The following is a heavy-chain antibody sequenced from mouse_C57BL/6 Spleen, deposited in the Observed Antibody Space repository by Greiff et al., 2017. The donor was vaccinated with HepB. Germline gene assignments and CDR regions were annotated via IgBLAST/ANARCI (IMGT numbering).Heavy chain of an antibody. D-gene: IGHD1-1*01. CDR3: APYYGSSYGFAY. Sequence: VMLVESGGGLVKPGGSLKLSCEASGFTFSDYGMHGVRRAQAKGLGGVAYIGSGRSTIYYADTVKGGSTISRANAKNTLFLQMTSLRSEDTAMSYCAPYYGSSYGFAYWGQGTLVTVSA. V-gene: IGHV5-17*01. J-gene: IGHJ3*01. CDR1: GFTFSDYG. CDR2: IGSGRSTI.